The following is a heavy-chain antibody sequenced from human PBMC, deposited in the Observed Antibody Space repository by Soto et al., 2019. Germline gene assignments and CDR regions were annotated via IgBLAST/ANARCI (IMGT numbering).Heavy chain of an antibody. CDR2: IWYDGSNK. CDR3: ARAFDYGDYYGMDV. CDR1: GFTFSSYG. D-gene: IGHD4-17*01. Sequence: QVQLVESGGGVVQPGRSLRLSCAASGFTFSSYGMHWVRQAPGKGLEWVAVIWYDGSNKYYADSVTGRFTISRDNSKNTLDLQMNSLRAEDTAVYYCARAFDYGDYYGMDVWGQGTTVTVSS. V-gene: IGHV3-33*01. J-gene: IGHJ6*02.